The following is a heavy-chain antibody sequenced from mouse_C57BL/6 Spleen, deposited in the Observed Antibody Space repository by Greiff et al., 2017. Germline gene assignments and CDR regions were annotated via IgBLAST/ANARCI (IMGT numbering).Heavy chain of an antibody. CDR3: ARGGGSSSWVAY. Sequence: QVQLMQPGAALVKPGASVKLSCKASGYTFTSYWMHWVKQRPGQGLEWIGMIHPNSGSTTYNEKFKSKATLTVDKSTSTAYMQISSLKSEDSAVYYCARGGGSSSWVAYWGQGTLGTVSA. CDR2: IHPNSGST. D-gene: IGHD1-1*01. CDR1: GYTFTSYW. V-gene: IGHV1-64*01. J-gene: IGHJ3*01.